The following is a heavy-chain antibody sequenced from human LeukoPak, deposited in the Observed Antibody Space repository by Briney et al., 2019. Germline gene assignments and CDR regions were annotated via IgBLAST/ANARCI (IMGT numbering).Heavy chain of an antibody. J-gene: IGHJ3*02. V-gene: IGHV3-48*02. D-gene: IGHD5-24*01. CDR2: ISGTSSII. CDR3: ARGTWDGDRTFDI. Sequence: GGSLRLSCAASGFTFSSYSMNCVRQAPGKRLEWISYISGTSSIIYYTPSVKGRFTISRDNGKYSLYLRMNSLRDDDTAVYFCARGTWDGDRTFDIWGQGAMVTVSS. CDR1: GFTFSSYS.